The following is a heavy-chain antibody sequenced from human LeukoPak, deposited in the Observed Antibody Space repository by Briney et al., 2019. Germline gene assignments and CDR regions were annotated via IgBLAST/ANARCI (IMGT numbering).Heavy chain of an antibody. CDR1: GFTFSSYS. J-gene: IGHJ4*02. CDR2: ISSSSSTI. V-gene: IGHV3-48*04. CDR3: ARDRSFDY. Sequence: GGSLRLSCAASGFTFSSYSMNWVRQAPGKGLEWVSYISSSSSTIYHADSVKGRFTISRDNAKNSLYLQMISLRAEDTAVYYCARDRSFDYWGQGTLVTVSS.